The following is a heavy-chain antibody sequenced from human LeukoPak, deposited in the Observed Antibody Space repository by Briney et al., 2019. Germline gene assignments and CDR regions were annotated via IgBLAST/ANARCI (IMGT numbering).Heavy chain of an antibody. CDR2: IYNGDKT. D-gene: IGHD6-19*01. Sequence: GGSLRLSCSASGFTVSSSYMSWVRQAPGKGLEWVSVIYNGDKTYYADAVKGRFTISRDNSENTLYLQMNSLRAEDTAVYYCATPQGAMAANSFDYWGQGTLVTVSS. CDR1: GFTVSSSY. CDR3: ATPQGAMAANSFDY. V-gene: IGHV3-53*01. J-gene: IGHJ4*02.